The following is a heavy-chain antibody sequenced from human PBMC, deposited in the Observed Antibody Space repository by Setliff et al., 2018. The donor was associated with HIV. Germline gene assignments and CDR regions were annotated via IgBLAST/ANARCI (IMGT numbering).Heavy chain of an antibody. V-gene: IGHV1-18*01. CDR1: GGTFSSYG. J-gene: IGHJ3*02. Sequence: ASVKVSCKASGGTFSSYGITWVRQAPGQGLEWMGWISSYNGNTDYAQKLQGRVTMTTHTSTTTAYMELRSLRSDDTAVYYCARGLYSSSSRGAFDIWGQGTMVTVSS. D-gene: IGHD6-6*01. CDR2: ISSYNGNT. CDR3: ARGLYSSSSRGAFDI.